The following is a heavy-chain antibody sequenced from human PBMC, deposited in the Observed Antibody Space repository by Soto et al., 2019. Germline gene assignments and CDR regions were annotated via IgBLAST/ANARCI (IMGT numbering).Heavy chain of an antibody. J-gene: IGHJ6*04. CDR3: EGEYEDYSSGYYWLDA. D-gene: IGHD4-4*01. CDR1: GYTFTSYD. V-gene: IGHV1-8*01. CDR2: MNPNSGNT. Sequence: ASVKVSCKASGYTFTSYDINWVRQATGQGLEWMGWMNPNSGNTGYAQKYQGRVTMTRNTSISAAYMELRSLRSEDTAVQYSEGEYEDYSSGYYWLDAWGKGTTVTVSS.